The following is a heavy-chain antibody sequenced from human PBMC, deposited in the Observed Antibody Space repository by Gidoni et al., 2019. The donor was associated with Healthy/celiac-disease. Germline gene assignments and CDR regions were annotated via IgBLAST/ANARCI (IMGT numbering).Heavy chain of an antibody. D-gene: IGHD3-22*01. CDR2: ISYDGSNK. Sequence: QVQLVESGGGVVQPGRSLRLSCAASGFTFSSYGMHWVRQAPGKGLEWVAVISYDGSNKHYADSVKGRFTISRDNSKNTLYLQMNSLRAEDTAVYYCAKDEGDYDSSGYYFDYWGQGTLVTVSS. CDR1: GFTFSSYG. J-gene: IGHJ4*02. V-gene: IGHV3-30*18. CDR3: AKDEGDYDSSGYYFDY.